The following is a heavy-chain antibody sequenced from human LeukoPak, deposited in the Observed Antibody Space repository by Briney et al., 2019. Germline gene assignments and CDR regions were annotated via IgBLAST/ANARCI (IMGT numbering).Heavy chain of an antibody. CDR1: GFTFSSYS. Sequence: GGSLRLSCAASGFTFSSYSMNWVRQAPGKGLEWVSLISWDGGSTYYADSVKGRFTISRDNSKNSLYLQMNSLRTEDTALYYCAKDIRRGYSYGLAFDYWGQGTLVTVSS. CDR2: ISWDGGST. V-gene: IGHV3-43*01. D-gene: IGHD5-18*01. CDR3: AKDIRRGYSYGLAFDY. J-gene: IGHJ4*02.